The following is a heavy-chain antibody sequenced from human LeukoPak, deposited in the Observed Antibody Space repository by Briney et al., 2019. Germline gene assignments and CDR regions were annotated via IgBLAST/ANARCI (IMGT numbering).Heavy chain of an antibody. J-gene: IGHJ4*02. CDR1: DGSISSYY. V-gene: IGHV4-59*01. D-gene: IGHD3-22*01. CDR3: ARWGHFDTSGYFVVDY. CDR2: IHYSGST. Sequence: SETLSLTCTISDGSISSYYWNWIRQSPGKGLEWIGHIHYSGSTHYNPSLQSRVSISIDTSKKHFSLNLRSVTAVDTAVYYCARWGHFDTSGYFVVDYWGQGILVTVSS.